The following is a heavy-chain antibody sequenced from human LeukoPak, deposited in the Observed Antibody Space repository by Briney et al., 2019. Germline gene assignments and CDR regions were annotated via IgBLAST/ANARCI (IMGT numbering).Heavy chain of an antibody. J-gene: IGHJ4*02. CDR1: GGSISGYY. D-gene: IGHD4-17*01. CDR3: ARVSTTTAY. CDR2: INHSGST. Sequence: SETLSLTCTVSGGSISGYYWSWIRQPPGKGLEWIGEINHSGSTNYNPSLKSRVTISVDTSKNQFSLKLSSVTAADTAVYYCARVSTTTAYWGQGTLVTVSS. V-gene: IGHV4-34*01.